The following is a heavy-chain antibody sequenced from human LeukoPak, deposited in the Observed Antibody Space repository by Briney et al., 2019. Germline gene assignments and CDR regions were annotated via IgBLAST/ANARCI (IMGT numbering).Heavy chain of an antibody. Sequence: GGSLRLSCAASGTVSSNYMIWVRQAPGKRLEWVSVIYSGGSTYHADSVKGRFTISRDNSKNTLYLQMNSLRAEDTAVYYCAGAGGGTIGYWGQGTLVTVSS. CDR3: AGAGGGTIGY. CDR1: GTVSSNY. CDR2: IYSGGST. J-gene: IGHJ4*02. D-gene: IGHD1-26*01. V-gene: IGHV3-66*01.